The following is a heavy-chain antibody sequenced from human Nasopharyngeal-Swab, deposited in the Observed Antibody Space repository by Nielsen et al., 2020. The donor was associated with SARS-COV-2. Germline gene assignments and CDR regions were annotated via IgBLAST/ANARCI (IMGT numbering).Heavy chain of an antibody. J-gene: IGHJ5*02. Sequence: TLSLTCTVSGGSISSGGYYWSWIRQHPGKGLEWIGYIYYSGSTYYNPSLKSRVTMSVDTSKNQFSLKLSSVTAADTAVYYCARLLGGFYYGSGSYSPFDWFDPWGQGTLVTVSS. CDR2: IYYSGST. D-gene: IGHD3-10*01. CDR1: GGSISSGGYY. V-gene: IGHV4-31*03. CDR3: ARLLGGFYYGSGSYSPFDWFDP.